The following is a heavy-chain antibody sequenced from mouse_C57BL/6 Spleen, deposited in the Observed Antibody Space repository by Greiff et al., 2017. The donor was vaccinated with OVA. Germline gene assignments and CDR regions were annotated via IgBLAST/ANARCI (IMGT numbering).Heavy chain of an antibody. V-gene: IGHV1-9*01. CDR3: ATRSYAMDY. CDR2: ILPGSGST. J-gene: IGHJ4*01. Sequence: QVQLQQSGAELMKPGASVKLSCKATGYTFTGYWIEWVKQRPGHGLEWIGEILPGSGSTNYHDKFMRKSTFAADTSSNTAYMQLSRLKTEDSAIYYCATRSYAMDYWGQGTSVTGSS. CDR1: GYTFTGYW.